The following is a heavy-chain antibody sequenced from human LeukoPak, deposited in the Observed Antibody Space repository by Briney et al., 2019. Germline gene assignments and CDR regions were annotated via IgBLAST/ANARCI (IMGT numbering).Heavy chain of an antibody. V-gene: IGHV3-66*01. CDR3: AREEFYGSGSSNYYYGMDV. J-gene: IGHJ6*02. CDR2: IYSGGST. Sequence: GGSLRLSCTASGFTFGDYAMSWVRQAPGKGLEWVSVIYSGGSTYYADSVKGRFTISRDNSKNTLYLQMNSLRAEDTAVYYCAREEFYGSGSSNYYYGMDVWGQGTTVTVSS. D-gene: IGHD3-10*01. CDR1: GFTFGDYA.